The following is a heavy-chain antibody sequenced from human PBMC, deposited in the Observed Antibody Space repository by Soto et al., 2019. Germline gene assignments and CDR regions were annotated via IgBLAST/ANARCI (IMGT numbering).Heavy chain of an antibody. CDR1: SGDC. J-gene: IGHJ3*01. Sequence: SGDCWGCIHQPPGKGLEWIGEINPTRGTNYNPSLKSRVAISIEMSTIQFSLALSSVTAADTAVYYCARGSLGSYYAAFDVWGQGTAVTVPS. CDR3: ARGSLGSYYAAFDV. V-gene: IGHV4-34*01. D-gene: IGHD1-26*01. CDR2: INPTRGT.